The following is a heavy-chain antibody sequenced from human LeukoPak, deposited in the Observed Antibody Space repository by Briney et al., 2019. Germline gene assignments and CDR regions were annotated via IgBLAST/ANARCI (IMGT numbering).Heavy chain of an antibody. CDR2: MNPNSGNT. Sequence: ASVTVSCKASGYTFTSYDINWVRQATGQGLEWMGWMNPNSGNTGYAQKFQGRVTMTRNTSISTAYMELSSLRSEDTAVYYCARGGWDDFWSGYYPTPFDYWGQGTLVTVSS. D-gene: IGHD3-3*01. J-gene: IGHJ4*02. V-gene: IGHV1-8*01. CDR3: ARGGWDDFWSGYYPTPFDY. CDR1: GYTFTSYD.